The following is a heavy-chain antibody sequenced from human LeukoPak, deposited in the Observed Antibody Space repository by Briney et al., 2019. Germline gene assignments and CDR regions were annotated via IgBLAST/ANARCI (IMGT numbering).Heavy chain of an antibody. J-gene: IGHJ4*02. CDR2: IIPIFGTA. Sequence: SVKVSCKASGGTFSSYAISWVRQAPGQGLEWMGGIIPIFGTANYAQKFQGGVTITADESTSTAYMELNSLRSEDTAVYYCARDFASGDSDYWGQGTLVTVSS. CDR3: ARDFASGDSDY. V-gene: IGHV1-69*13. D-gene: IGHD2-21*01. CDR1: GGTFSSYA.